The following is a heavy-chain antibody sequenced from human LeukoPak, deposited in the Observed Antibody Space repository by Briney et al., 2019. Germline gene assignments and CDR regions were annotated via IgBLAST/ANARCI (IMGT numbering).Heavy chain of an antibody. Sequence: GASVKVSCKASGGGFTFSSHAISWVRQAPGQGLEWMGGLVPINGSPNYAQKFQGRLTITSDESTRTVYMELSSLRPEDSAVHYCAGFFYDNSGDAFDIWGQGTMVTVSS. V-gene: IGHV1-69*13. D-gene: IGHD3-22*01. CDR2: LVPINGSP. J-gene: IGHJ3*02. CDR1: GGGFTFSSHA. CDR3: AGFFYDNSGDAFDI.